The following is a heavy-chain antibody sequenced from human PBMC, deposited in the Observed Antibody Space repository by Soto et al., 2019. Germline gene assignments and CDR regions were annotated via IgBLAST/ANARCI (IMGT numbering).Heavy chain of an antibody. V-gene: IGHV5-51*01. CDR2: IYPGDSDT. CDR1: GYSFTSYW. CDR3: ARSRERGHYYYYGMDV. J-gene: IGHJ6*02. Sequence: GESLKISCKGSGYSFTSYWIGWVRQMPGKGLEWMGIIYPGDSDTRYSPSFQGQVTISADRSISTAYLQWSSLKASDTAMYYCARSRERGHYYYYGMDVWGQGTTVTV.